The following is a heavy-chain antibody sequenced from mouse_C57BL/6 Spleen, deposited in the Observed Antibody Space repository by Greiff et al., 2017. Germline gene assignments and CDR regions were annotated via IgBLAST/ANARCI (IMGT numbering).Heavy chain of an antibody. CDR1: GFSLTSYG. J-gene: IGHJ4*01. V-gene: IGHV2-6-1*01. CDR2: IWSDGST. D-gene: IGHD1-1*01. Sequence: VQVVESGPGLVAPSQSLSITCTVSGFSLTSYGVHWVRQPPGKGLEWLVVIWSDGSTTYNSALKSRLSISKDNSKCQVFLKMNSLQTDDTAMYYCARQGGSSYVDAMDYWGQGTSVTVSS. CDR3: ARQGGSSYVDAMDY.